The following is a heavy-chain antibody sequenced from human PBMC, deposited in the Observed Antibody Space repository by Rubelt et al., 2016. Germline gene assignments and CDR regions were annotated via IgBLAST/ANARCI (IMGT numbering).Heavy chain of an antibody. CDR2: IYYSGST. D-gene: IGHD3-3*01. J-gene: IGHJ4*02. CDR3: ARDLRSPSGYHTPHFDY. CDR1: GGSISSGGYY. V-gene: IGHV4-31*11. Sequence: QVQLQQWGAGLLKPSETLSLTCAVYGGSISSGGYYWSWIRQHPGKGLEWIGYIYYSGSTYSNPSLKSRVTISVDTSKNRFSLKLSSVTAADTAVYYCARDLRSPSGYHTPHFDYWGQGTLVTVSS.